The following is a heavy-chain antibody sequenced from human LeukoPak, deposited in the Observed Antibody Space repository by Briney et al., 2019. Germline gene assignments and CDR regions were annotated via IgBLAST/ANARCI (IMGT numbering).Heavy chain of an antibody. Sequence: SETLSLTCTVSGGSISSYYWSWIRQPLGKGLEWIGYIYYSGSTYYNPSLKSRVTISVDTSKNQFSLKLSSVTAADTAVYYCARLVVRLPPTQGFDPWGQGTLVTVSS. CDR1: GGSISSYY. V-gene: IGHV4-59*04. J-gene: IGHJ5*02. CDR2: IYYSGST. CDR3: ARLVVRLPPTQGFDP. D-gene: IGHD2-2*01.